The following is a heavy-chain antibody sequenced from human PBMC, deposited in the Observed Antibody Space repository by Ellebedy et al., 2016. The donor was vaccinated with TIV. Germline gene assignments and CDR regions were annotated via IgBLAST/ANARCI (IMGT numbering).Heavy chain of an antibody. Sequence: GGSLRLSCTASGFTFGDYAMSWFRQAPGKGLEWVAVIWYDGSNKYYADSVKGRFTISRDNSKNTLYLQMNSLRAEDTAVYYCASDSNEHYYYYGMDVWGQGTTVTVSS. CDR1: GFTFGDYA. D-gene: IGHD6-13*01. J-gene: IGHJ6*02. V-gene: IGHV3-33*01. CDR2: IWYDGSNK. CDR3: ASDSNEHYYYYGMDV.